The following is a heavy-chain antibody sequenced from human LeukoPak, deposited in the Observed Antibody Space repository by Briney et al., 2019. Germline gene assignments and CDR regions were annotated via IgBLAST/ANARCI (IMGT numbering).Heavy chain of an antibody. V-gene: IGHV4-39*02. CDR1: GDSISTSNSY. CDR2: IYYSGNT. CDR3: AREKREHYDSSGYYLEYNWFDP. Sequence: NSSETLSLTCTVSGDSISTSNSYWGWIRQPPGKGLEWIGSIYYSGNTYYNASLKSRVTISVDTSKNQFSLKLTSVTAADTAVYYCAREKREHYDSSGYYLEYNWFDPWGQGTLVTVSS. J-gene: IGHJ5*02. D-gene: IGHD3-22*01.